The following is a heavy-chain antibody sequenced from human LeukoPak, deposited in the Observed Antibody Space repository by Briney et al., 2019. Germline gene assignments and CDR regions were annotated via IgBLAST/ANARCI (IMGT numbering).Heavy chain of an antibody. CDR3: ARGPEVYYYGSGSYGAKLPKKLFDY. V-gene: IGHV4-30-2*01. D-gene: IGHD3-10*01. Sequence: PSETLSLTCAVSGGSISSGGYSWSWIRQPPGKGLEWIGYMYHSGSTYYNPSLKSRVTISVDRSKNQFSLKLSSVTAADTAVYYCARGPEVYYYGSGSYGAKLPKKLFDYWGQGTLVTVSS. CDR2: MYHSGST. J-gene: IGHJ4*02. CDR1: GGSISSGGYS.